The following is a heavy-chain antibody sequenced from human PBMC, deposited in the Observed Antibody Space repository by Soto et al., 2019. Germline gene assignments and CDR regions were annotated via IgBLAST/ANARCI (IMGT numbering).Heavy chain of an antibody. D-gene: IGHD6-13*01. CDR1: GYTFTGYY. CDR3: ARSFGIAAAVDFDY. CDR2: INPNSGGT. J-gene: IGHJ4*02. Sequence: QVQLVQSGAEVKKPGASVKVSCKASGYTFTGYYMHWVRQAPGQGLEWMGWINPNSGGTNYAQKVQGWVTMTRDTSISTAYMELSRLRSDDTAVYYCARSFGIAAAVDFDYWGQGTLVTVSS. V-gene: IGHV1-2*04.